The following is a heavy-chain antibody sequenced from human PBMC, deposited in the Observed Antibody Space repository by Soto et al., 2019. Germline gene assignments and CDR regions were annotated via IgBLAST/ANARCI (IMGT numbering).Heavy chain of an antibody. J-gene: IGHJ4*02. Sequence: ESLKISCKGSGYSFPTSWIGWVRQMPGKGLEWMGIIYPGDSETKTNPSFQGQAAISADRSISTTYLQWRSLKASDTAIYFCARLVGGADKWYFDFWGPGTLVTVSS. CDR2: IYPGDSET. CDR1: GYSFPTSW. V-gene: IGHV5-51*01. CDR3: ARLVGGADKWYFDF. D-gene: IGHD2-21*02.